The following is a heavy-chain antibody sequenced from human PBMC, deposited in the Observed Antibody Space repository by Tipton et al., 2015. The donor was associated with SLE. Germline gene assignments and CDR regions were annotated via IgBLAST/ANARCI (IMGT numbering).Heavy chain of an antibody. J-gene: IGHJ3*02. CDR2: INHSGST. Sequence: TLSLTCAVYGGSFSGYYWSWIRQPPGKGLEWIGDINHSGSTNYNPSLKSRVTISVDTSKNQFSLRVSSVTAADTAVYYCASGVVTNNLGAFNIWGQGTMVTVSS. CDR1: GGSFSGYY. D-gene: IGHD4-17*01. CDR3: ASGVVTNNLGAFNI. V-gene: IGHV4-34*01.